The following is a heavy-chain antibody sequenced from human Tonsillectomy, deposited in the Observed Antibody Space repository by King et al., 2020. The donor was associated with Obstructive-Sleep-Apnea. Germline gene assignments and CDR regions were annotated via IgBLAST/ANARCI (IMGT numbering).Heavy chain of an antibody. J-gene: IGHJ5*02. CDR2: IIGSGGGT. V-gene: IGHV3-23*04. CDR3: SKWAVVGNQVCDP. Sequence: VQLVESGGGLVQPGGSLRVSCAASGLTFSSYAMGWVRQAPGKGLEWVSPIIGSGGGTYYADSVKGRFIISRDDSENTLYLQMYSLTAEDTAVYYCSKWAVVGNQVCDPGGQGTLVTVSS. D-gene: IGHD1-14*01. CDR1: GLTFSSYA.